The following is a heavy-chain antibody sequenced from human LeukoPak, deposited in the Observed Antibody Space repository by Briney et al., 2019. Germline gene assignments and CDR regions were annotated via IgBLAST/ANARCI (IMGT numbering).Heavy chain of an antibody. V-gene: IGHV1-2*02. D-gene: IGHD5-18*01. CDR3: ARDLGYSYGYHY. CDR1: GYTFTGYY. J-gene: IGHJ4*02. CDR2: INPNSGGT. Sequence: ASVKVSCKASGYTFTGYYMHWVRQAPGQGLEWMGWINPNSGGTNYAQKFQGRVTMTRDTSISTAYMELSRLRSDDTAVYYCARDLGYSYGYHYWGQGTLVTVSS.